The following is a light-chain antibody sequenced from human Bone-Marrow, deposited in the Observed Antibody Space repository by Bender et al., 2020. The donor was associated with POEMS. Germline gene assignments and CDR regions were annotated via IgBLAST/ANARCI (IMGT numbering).Light chain of an antibody. CDR2: DVS. CDR3: SSFAGSNTYV. Sequence: QSALTQPASVSGSPGQSITISCTGTSSDVGGYNYVSWYQQHPGKAPKLIIFDVSNRPSGVSNRFSGSKSVNTASLTISGLQAEDEADYYCSSFAGSNTYVFGSGTKVTVL. CDR1: SSDVGGYNY. V-gene: IGLV2-14*03. J-gene: IGLJ1*01.